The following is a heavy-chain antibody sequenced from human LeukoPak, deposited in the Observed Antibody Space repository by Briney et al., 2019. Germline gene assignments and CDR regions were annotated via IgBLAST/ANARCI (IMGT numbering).Heavy chain of an antibody. CDR1: GFTFSSYS. D-gene: IGHD3-16*01. Sequence: GGTLRLSCVASGFTFSSYSRNWVRQPPGKGLEWVSYLSSTGDIYYADSVKSRFTISRDNAQNSLYLQMNSLTVEDTAVYYCAREYNWGFDYWGQGTVVIVSS. CDR3: AREYNWGFDY. V-gene: IGHV3-21*01. J-gene: IGHJ4*02. CDR2: LSSTGDI.